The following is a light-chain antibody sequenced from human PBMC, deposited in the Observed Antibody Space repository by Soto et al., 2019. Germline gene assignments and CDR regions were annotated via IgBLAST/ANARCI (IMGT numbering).Light chain of an antibody. CDR2: DVS. CDR3: SSYTSSGNYM. V-gene: IGLV2-14*01. J-gene: IGLJ1*01. CDR1: SSDVGAYNC. Sequence: QSVLXQPASVSGSPGQSIAISCTGTSSDVGAYNCVSWYQQHPGKAPKLMIYDVSNRPSGVSNRFSGSKSGNTASLTISGLQAEDEADYYCSSYTSSGNYMFGTGTKVTVL.